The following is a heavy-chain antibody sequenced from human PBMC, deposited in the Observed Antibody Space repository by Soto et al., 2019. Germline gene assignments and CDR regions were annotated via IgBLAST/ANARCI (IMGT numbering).Heavy chain of an antibody. Sequence: QVQLQESGPGLVKPSQTLSLTCTVSGGSISSGDYYWSWIRQPPGKGLEWIGYIYYSGSTYYNPSLKSRVTISVDTSKNQFSLKLSSVTAADTAVYYCARWGGYCISTSCYGGSWGFQHWGQGTLVTVSS. J-gene: IGHJ1*01. CDR3: ARWGGYCISTSCYGGSWGFQH. D-gene: IGHD2-2*01. CDR1: GGSISSGDYY. V-gene: IGHV4-30-4*01. CDR2: IYYSGST.